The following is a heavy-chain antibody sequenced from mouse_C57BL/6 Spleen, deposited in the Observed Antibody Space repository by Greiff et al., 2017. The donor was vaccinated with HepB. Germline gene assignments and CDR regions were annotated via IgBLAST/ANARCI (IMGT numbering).Heavy chain of an antibody. CDR1: GFNIKDYY. V-gene: IGHV14-2*01. J-gene: IGHJ4*01. CDR3: AREVIYYGNLDYYAMDV. Sequence: EVQLQQSGAELVKPGASVKLSCTASGFNIKDYYMHWVKQRTEQGLEWIGRIDPEDGENKNAPKFQGKATIPADTTSNIAYLKLSSLTSEDTAVYYCAREVIYYGNLDYYAMDVGGQGTSVTVSS. CDR2: IDPEDGEN. D-gene: IGHD2-1*01.